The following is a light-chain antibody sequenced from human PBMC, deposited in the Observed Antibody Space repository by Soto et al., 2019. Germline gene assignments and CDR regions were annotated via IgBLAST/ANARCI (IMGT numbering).Light chain of an antibody. CDR1: QSVSNNY. Sequence: IVLTQSPGTLSLSPGERATLSCMASQSVSNNYLAWYRQKPGQAPRLLIYGASNRATGITDRFSGSGSGTDFTLTISRLEPEDFAVYYCQQYGSSGTFGQGTKVDIK. CDR3: QQYGSSGT. V-gene: IGKV3-20*01. CDR2: GAS. J-gene: IGKJ1*01.